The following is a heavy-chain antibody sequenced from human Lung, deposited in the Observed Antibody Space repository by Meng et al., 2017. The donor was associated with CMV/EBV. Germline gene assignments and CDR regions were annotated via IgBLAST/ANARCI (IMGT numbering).Heavy chain of an antibody. D-gene: IGHD4-11*01. V-gene: IGHV3-21*06. CDR3: ARDRQNSNYGSTDY. J-gene: IGHJ4*02. CDR2: ISSSSSYI. CDR1: GFDFSTYS. Sequence: GESXKISCLGSGFDFSTYSMNWFRQAPGKGPEWVSSISSSSSYIYYADSVKGRFTVSRSNANDSLYLQMNSLRAEDTGVYYCARDRQNSNYGSTDYWSQGTLVTVSS.